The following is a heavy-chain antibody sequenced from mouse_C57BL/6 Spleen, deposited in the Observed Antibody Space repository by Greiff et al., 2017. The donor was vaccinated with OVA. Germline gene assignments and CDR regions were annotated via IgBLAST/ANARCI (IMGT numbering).Heavy chain of an antibody. V-gene: IGHV10-1*01. Sequence: GGGLVQPKGSLKLSCAASGFSFNTYAMNWVRQAPGKGLEWVARIRSKSNNYATYYADSVKDRFTISRDDSESMLYLQMNNLKTEDTAMYYCVPTVDPWFAYWGQGTLVTVSA. CDR1: GFSFNTYA. J-gene: IGHJ3*01. CDR2: IRSKSNNYAT. CDR3: VPTVDPWFAY. D-gene: IGHD1-1*01.